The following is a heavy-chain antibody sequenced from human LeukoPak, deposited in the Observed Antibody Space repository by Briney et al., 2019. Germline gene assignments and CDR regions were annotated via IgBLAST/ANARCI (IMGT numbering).Heavy chain of an antibody. CDR1: GYTFTCYY. Sequence: ASVKVSCKASGYTFTCYYMHWVRQAPGQGLEWMGWINPNSGGTNYAQKFQGWVTMTRDTSISTAYMELSRLRSDDTAVYYCASSLDSSGYYYGDAFDIWGQGTMVTVSS. D-gene: IGHD3-22*01. V-gene: IGHV1-2*04. J-gene: IGHJ3*02. CDR2: INPNSGGT. CDR3: ASSLDSSGYYYGDAFDI.